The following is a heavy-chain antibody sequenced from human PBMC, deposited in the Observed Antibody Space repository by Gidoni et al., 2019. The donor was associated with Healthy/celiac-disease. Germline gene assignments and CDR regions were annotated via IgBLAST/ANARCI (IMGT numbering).Heavy chain of an antibody. J-gene: IGHJ4*02. CDR1: GGSISSYY. CDR3: ARDSGGSHSSGWIDY. Sequence: QVQLQESGPGLVKPSETLSLTRSVSGGSISSYYWSWIRQPPGKGLGWIGYIYYSRSTNYNPSLKSRVTISVDTSKNQFSLKLSSVTAADTAVYYCARDSGGSHSSGWIDYWGQGTLVTVSS. D-gene: IGHD6-19*01. CDR2: IYYSRST. V-gene: IGHV4-59*01.